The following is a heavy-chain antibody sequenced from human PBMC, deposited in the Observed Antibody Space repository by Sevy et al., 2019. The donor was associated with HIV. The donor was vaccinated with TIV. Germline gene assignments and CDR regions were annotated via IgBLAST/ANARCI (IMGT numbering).Heavy chain of an antibody. CDR2: IKSDGSDK. J-gene: IGHJ4*01. D-gene: IGHD2-15*01. Sequence: GESLKISCAASGFTFSIYYMTWARQAPGKGLEWVANIKSDGSDKYYVDSVKGRFTISRDNAKNSLYLQMNSLTAEDTAAYYCARYGGYIDHWGHGTLVTVSS. CDR1: GFTFSIYY. V-gene: IGHV3-7*01. CDR3: ARYGGYIDH.